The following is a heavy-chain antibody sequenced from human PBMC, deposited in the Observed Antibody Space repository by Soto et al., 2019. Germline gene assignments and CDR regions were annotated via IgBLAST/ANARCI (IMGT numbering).Heavy chain of an antibody. Sequence: GGSLRLSCAASGFTFSSYGMHWVRQAPGKGLEWVAVISYDGSNKYYADSVKGRFTISRDNSKNTLYLQMNSLRAEDTAVYYCAKGSPSPGWGYYDSTNPYYFDYWGQGTLVTVSS. J-gene: IGHJ4*02. CDR3: AKGSPSPGWGYYDSTNPYYFDY. CDR2: ISYDGSNK. CDR1: GFTFSSYG. D-gene: IGHD3-22*01. V-gene: IGHV3-30*18.